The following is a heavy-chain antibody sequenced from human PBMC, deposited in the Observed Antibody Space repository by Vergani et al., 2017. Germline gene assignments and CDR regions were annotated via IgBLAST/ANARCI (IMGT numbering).Heavy chain of an antibody. CDR2: ISGSGGST. D-gene: IGHD6-6*01. CDR1: GFTFTNFA. V-gene: IGHV3-23*04. CDR3: AKDNLAARLGY. J-gene: IGHJ4*02. Sequence: EVQLVESGGGLVQPGGSLRLSCAASGFTFTNFAMTWVRQAPGEGLEWVSGISGSGGSTYYADSVKGRFTISRDNSKNTLYLQMNSLRAEDTAVYYCAKDNLAARLGYWGQGTLVTVSS.